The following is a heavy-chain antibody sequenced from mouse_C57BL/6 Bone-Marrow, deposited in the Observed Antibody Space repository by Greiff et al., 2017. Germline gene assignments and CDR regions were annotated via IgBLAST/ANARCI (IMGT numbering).Heavy chain of an antibody. Sequence: DVMLVESGGGLVKPGGSLKLSCAASGFTFSDYGMHWVRQAPEKGLEWVAYISSGSSTIYYADTVKGRFTISRDNAKNTLFRQMTSLRSEDTAMHYCARRGNQEPWFAYWGQGTLVTVSA. CDR1: GFTFSDYG. V-gene: IGHV5-17*01. J-gene: IGHJ3*01. CDR2: ISSGSSTI. CDR3: ARRGNQEPWFAY. D-gene: IGHD2-1*01.